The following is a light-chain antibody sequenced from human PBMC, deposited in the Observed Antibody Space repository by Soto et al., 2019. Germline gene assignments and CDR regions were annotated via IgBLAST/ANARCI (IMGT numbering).Light chain of an antibody. CDR1: SSDVGGYNY. CDR3: CSYAGNYVL. V-gene: IGLV2-11*01. CDR2: NVS. Sequence: QSVLTQPRSVSGSPGQSVTISCTGTSSDVGGYNYVSWYQQHPGKAPKIKIYNVSERPSGVPDRFSGSKSGNTASLTISGLQAEDEADYYCCSYAGNYVLFGGGTKLTVL. J-gene: IGLJ2*01.